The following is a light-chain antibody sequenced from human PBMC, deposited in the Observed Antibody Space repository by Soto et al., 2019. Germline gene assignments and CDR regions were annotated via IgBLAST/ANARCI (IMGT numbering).Light chain of an antibody. V-gene: IGLV2-8*01. CDR2: EVS. CDR3: TSYAGSNNVV. CDR1: SSDIGAYNY. Sequence: QSVLTQPPSASGSPGQSVTFSCTGTSSDIGAYNYVSWYQQHPGKAPKLMIYEVSKRPPGVPDRFSGSKSGNTASLTVSGLQAEDEADYYCTSYAGSNNVVFGGGTKLTVL. J-gene: IGLJ2*01.